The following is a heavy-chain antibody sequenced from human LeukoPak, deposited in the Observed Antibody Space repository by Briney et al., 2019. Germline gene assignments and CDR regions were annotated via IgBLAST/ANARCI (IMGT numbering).Heavy chain of an antibody. Sequence: SSETLSLTCTVSGGSISSGGYYWSWIRQPPGKGLEWIGYIYYSGSTNYNPSLKSRVTISVDTSKNQFSLKLSSVTAADTAVYYCARATVLRYFDWLFPFDYWGQGTLVTVSS. CDR3: ARATVLRYFDWLFPFDY. CDR1: GGSISSGGYY. CDR2: IYYSGST. J-gene: IGHJ4*02. D-gene: IGHD3-9*01. V-gene: IGHV4-61*08.